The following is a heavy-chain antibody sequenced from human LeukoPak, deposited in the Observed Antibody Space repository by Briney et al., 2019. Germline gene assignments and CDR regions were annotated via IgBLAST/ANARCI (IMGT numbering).Heavy chain of an antibody. CDR2: IWYDGSNK. CDR1: GFTFSSYG. D-gene: IGHD3-22*01. V-gene: IGHV3-30*02. Sequence: GGSLRLSCAASGFTFSSYGMHWVRQAPGKGLEWVAVIWYDGSNKYYADSVKGRFTISRDNSKNTLYLQMNSLRAEDTAVYYCAKGALYDSSGYYYGYWGQGTLVTVSS. J-gene: IGHJ4*02. CDR3: AKGALYDSSGYYYGY.